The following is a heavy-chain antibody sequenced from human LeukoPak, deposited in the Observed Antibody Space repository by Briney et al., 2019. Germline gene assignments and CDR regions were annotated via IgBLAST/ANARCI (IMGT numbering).Heavy chain of an antibody. D-gene: IGHD5-24*01. CDR2: INHSGST. CDR3: ARDVDGYNNFDY. Sequence: SETLSLTCAVYGGSFSGYYWSWIRQPPGKGLEWIGEINHSGSTNYNPSLKSRVTISVDTSKNQFSLKLSSVTAADTAVYYCARDVDGYNNFDYWGQGTLVTVSS. V-gene: IGHV4-34*01. CDR1: GGSFSGYY. J-gene: IGHJ4*02.